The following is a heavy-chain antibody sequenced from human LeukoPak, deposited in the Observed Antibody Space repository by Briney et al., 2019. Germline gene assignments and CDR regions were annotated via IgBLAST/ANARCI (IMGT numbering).Heavy chain of an antibody. CDR3: ARDVGGSLDY. V-gene: IGHV3-7*01. D-gene: IGHD1-26*01. Sequence: GGSLRLSCTASGFAFSTYWMAWVRQAPGKGLEWVANIKGDESAKHQADSVKGRFTISRDNAQNSMFLQMSSLRGEDTAVYYCARDVGGSLDYWGQGTLVSVSS. CDR1: GFAFSTYW. J-gene: IGHJ4*02. CDR2: IKGDESAK.